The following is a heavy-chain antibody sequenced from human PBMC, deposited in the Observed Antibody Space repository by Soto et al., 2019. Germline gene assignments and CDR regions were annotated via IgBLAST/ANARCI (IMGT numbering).Heavy chain of an antibody. CDR1: GGTFSSYA. J-gene: IGHJ4*02. Sequence: QVQLVQSGAEVKKPGSSVKVSCKASGGTFSSYAISWVRQAPGQGLEWMGGIIPIFGTANYAQKFQGRVTITADESTSTAYMELSSLRSEDTAVYYCARFPHSDGYNPSYYFDYWGQGTLVTVSS. D-gene: IGHD5-12*01. CDR3: ARFPHSDGYNPSYYFDY. V-gene: IGHV1-69*12. CDR2: IIPIFGTA.